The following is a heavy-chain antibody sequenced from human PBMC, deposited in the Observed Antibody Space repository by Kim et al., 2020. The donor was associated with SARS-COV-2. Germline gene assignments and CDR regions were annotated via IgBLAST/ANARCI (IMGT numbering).Heavy chain of an antibody. V-gene: IGHV4-39*01. J-gene: IGHJ4*02. Sequence: YYNPPLKSRVTISVDTAKNQFSLELSSVTAADTAVYYCARRGNYGGYFDYWGQGTLVTVSS. D-gene: IGHD4-4*01. CDR3: ARRGNYGGYFDY.